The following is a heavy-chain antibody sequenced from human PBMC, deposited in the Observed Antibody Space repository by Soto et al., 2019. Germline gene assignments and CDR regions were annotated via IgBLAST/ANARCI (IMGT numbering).Heavy chain of an antibody. D-gene: IGHD6-13*01. CDR1: GGTFSSYA. J-gene: IGHJ4*02. Sequence: QVQLVQSGAEVKKPGSSVKVSCKASGGTFSSYAISWVRQAPGQGLEWMGGIIPIFGTANYAQKFQGRVTITADKSTSTAYMELSSVRSEDTAVYYCARVGPTRVSRIGREGYWGQGTLVTVSS. V-gene: IGHV1-69*06. CDR2: IIPIFGTA. CDR3: ARVGPTRVSRIGREGY.